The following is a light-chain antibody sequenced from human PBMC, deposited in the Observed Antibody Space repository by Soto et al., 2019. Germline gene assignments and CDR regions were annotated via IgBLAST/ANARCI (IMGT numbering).Light chain of an antibody. Sequence: EIAMTQSPATLSVSPGERASLSCRASQSVITNLAWYQQNPGQAPRLLIYGASTRATGIPARFSGSGSGTEFTLTISSLQSEDFAIYYCNQYRSWPWTFGQGTKVEIK. CDR1: QSVITN. CDR3: NQYRSWPWT. V-gene: IGKV3-15*01. J-gene: IGKJ1*01. CDR2: GAS.